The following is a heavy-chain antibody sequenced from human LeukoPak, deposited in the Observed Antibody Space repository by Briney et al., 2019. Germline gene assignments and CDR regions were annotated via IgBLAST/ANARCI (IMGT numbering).Heavy chain of an antibody. D-gene: IGHD4-23*01. CDR2: ISSSSSYI. J-gene: IGHJ6*03. CDR3: ARDGDTVLTRGYYYYMDV. Sequence: PGESLRLSCAASGFTFSSYTMNWVRQAPGKGLEWVSSISSSSSYIYYVDSVKGRFTISRDNAKKSLYLQMNSLRAEDTALYYCARDGDTVLTRGYYYYMDVWGKGTTVTVSS. CDR1: GFTFSSYT. V-gene: IGHV3-21*01.